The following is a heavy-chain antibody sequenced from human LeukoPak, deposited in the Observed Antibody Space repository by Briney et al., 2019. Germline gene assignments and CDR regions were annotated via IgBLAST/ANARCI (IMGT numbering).Heavy chain of an antibody. J-gene: IGHJ4*02. CDR1: GFAFSSQA. V-gene: IGHV3-23*01. Sequence: GGSLRLSCAASGFAFSSQAMGWVRQAPGKGLEWVSVISDSGSITYYADSVKGRFTISRDNSKNTLFLQMNSLRAEDTAVYYCAHISSSWPDYWGQGTLVTVSS. CDR3: AHISSSWPDY. D-gene: IGHD6-13*01. CDR2: ISDSGSIT.